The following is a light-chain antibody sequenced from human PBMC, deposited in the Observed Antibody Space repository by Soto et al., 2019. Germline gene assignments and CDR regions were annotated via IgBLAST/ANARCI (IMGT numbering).Light chain of an antibody. J-gene: IGKJ1*01. CDR1: QTIKNY. CDR3: QQANSFPRT. Sequence: DIQMTQSPSSLSASVGDRVTITCRASQTIKNYLHWYQQKPGKAPNFLIYAASSLQSGVPSRFSGSGSGTDFTLTISSLQPEDFATYCCQQANSFPRTFGQGTKVDIK. V-gene: IGKV1-39*01. CDR2: AAS.